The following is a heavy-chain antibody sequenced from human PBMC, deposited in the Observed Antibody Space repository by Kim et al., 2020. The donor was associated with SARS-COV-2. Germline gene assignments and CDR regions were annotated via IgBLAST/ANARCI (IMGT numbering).Heavy chain of an antibody. V-gene: IGHV3-48*02. D-gene: IGHD3-22*01. CDR1: GFTFSSYS. Sequence: GGSLRLSCAASGFTFSSYSMNWVRQAPGKGLEWVSYISSSSSTIYYADSVKGRFTISRDNAKNSLYLQMNSLRDEDTAVYYCASTYYYDSSGYEEVYYYYYGMDVWGQGTTVTVSS. J-gene: IGHJ6*02. CDR3: ASTYYYDSSGYEEVYYYYYGMDV. CDR2: ISSSSSTI.